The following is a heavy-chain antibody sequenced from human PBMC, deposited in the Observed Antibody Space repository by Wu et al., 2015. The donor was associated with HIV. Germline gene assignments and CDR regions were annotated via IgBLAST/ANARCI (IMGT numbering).Heavy chain of an antibody. D-gene: IGHD3-10*01. Sequence: QVQLLQSGAEVKKPGASVKVSCKASGYTFTGYQIIWARQAPGQGLEWMGWINTYSGDTKYAQKFQGRVTLTTDTSTRTAYMELRSLRSDDTAVYYCARLSLRRFGELFSGADYWGQGTLVTVSS. CDR2: INTYSGDT. V-gene: IGHV1-18*01. CDR1: GYTFTGYQ. CDR3: ARLSLRRFGELFSGADY. J-gene: IGHJ4*02.